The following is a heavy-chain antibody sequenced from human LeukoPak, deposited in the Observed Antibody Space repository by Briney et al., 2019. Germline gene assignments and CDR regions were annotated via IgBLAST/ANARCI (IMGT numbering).Heavy chain of an antibody. Sequence: GSLRLSCAASGFIFSQYSMNWVRQAPGKGLEWVSHIRSSSETFYADSVKGRFTISRDNARNSLYLQMNNLRGEDTAIYYCARDAGNSGYGSDLWGQGTLVTVSS. CDR3: ARDAGNSGYGSDL. CDR1: GFIFSQYS. J-gene: IGHJ5*02. CDR2: IRSSSET. V-gene: IGHV3-48*01. D-gene: IGHD5-12*01.